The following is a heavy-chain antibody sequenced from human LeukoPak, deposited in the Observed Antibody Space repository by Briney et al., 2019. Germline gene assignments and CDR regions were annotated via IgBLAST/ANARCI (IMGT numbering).Heavy chain of an antibody. CDR3: ARGGDNRLIDY. Sequence: GGSLRLSCAASGFTFSTYAMHWVRQSPGTGLEWVSAIGSAGDTYYPGSVKGRFIISRENAKSSLYLQMNSLRAGDTAVYYCARGGDNRLIDYWGQGTLVTVSS. D-gene: IGHD2-21*01. CDR1: GFTFSTYA. CDR2: IGSAGDT. V-gene: IGHV3-13*01. J-gene: IGHJ4*02.